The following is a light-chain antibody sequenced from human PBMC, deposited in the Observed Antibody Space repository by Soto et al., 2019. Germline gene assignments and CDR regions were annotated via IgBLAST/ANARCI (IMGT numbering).Light chain of an antibody. V-gene: IGKV1-27*01. CDR1: QSVSSY. Sequence: DIQMTQSPSSLSASVRDRATITCRASQSVSSYLAWYQQKPGKVPKLLIYAASTLPSGVPSRFSGSGSGTDFTLTISSLQPEDVATYYCLKYGSAPWTFGQGTKVEIK. J-gene: IGKJ1*01. CDR3: LKYGSAPWT. CDR2: AAS.